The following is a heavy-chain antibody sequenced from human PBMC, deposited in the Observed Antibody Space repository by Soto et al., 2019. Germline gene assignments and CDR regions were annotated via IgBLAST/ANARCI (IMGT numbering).Heavy chain of an antibody. J-gene: IGHJ6*03. CDR1: GGSFSGYY. CDR3: ARGEYDYYMDV. V-gene: IGHV4-34*01. Sequence: QVQLQQWGAGLLKPSETLSLTCAVYGGSFSGYYWSWIRQPPGKGLEWIGEINHSGSTNYNPSLKSRGTISVDTSKNQFSRKLSSVTAADTAVYYCARGEYDYYMDVWGKGTTVTVSS. CDR2: INHSGST.